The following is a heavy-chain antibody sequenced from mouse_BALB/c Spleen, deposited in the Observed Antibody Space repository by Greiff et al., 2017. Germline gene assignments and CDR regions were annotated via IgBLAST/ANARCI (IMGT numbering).Heavy chain of an antibody. D-gene: IGHD2-10*01. CDR1: GFSLTSYG. J-gene: IGHJ3*01. CDR3: ARQAYDGNYAWFAY. Sequence: QVQLKESGPDLVAPSQSLSITCTVSGFSLTSYGVHWVRQPPGKGLEWLVVIWSDGSTTYNSALKSRLSISKDNSKSQVFLKMNSLQTDDTAMYYCARQAYDGNYAWFAYWGQGTLVTVSA. V-gene: IGHV2-6-2*01. CDR2: IWSDGST.